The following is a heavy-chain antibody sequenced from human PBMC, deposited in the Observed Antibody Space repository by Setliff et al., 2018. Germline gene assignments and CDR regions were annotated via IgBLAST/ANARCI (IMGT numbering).Heavy chain of an antibody. V-gene: IGHV4-31*02. Sequence: KTSETLSLTCTVSGGSISSGGYYWSWIRQHPGKGLEWIGYSYYSGSTYYNPSLKSRVTISVDTSKNQFSLKLSSVTAADTAVYYCARDNNPGYRGYWGRFDYWGQGTLVTVSS. J-gene: IGHJ4*02. D-gene: IGHD3-16*02. CDR1: GGSISSGGYY. CDR3: ARDNNPGYRGYWGRFDY. CDR2: SYYSGST.